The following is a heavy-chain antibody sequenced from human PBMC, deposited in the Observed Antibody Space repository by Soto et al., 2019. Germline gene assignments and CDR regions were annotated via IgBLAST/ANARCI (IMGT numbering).Heavy chain of an antibody. D-gene: IGHD3-10*01. CDR1: GFTFDDYA. V-gene: IGHV3-9*01. Sequence: GGSLRLSCAASGFTFDDYAMHWVRQAPGKGLEWVSGINWNSGSIGYADSVKGRFTISRDNAKTSLYLQMNSLRAEDTALYYCAKDRGSGSYAATYYYYGMDVWGQVTTLTVSS. CDR3: AKDRGSGSYAATYYYYGMDV. J-gene: IGHJ6*02. CDR2: INWNSGSI.